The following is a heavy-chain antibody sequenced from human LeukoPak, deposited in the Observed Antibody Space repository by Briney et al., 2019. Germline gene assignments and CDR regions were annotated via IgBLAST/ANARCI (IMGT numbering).Heavy chain of an antibody. J-gene: IGHJ4*02. CDR1: GGSISSYY. D-gene: IGHD3-16*01. CDR2: IYYSGST. CDR3: ARGDYDYVWGSLLSFDY. Sequence: SETLSLTCIVSGGSISSYYWSWIRQPPGKGLEWIGYIYYSGSTNYNPSLKSRVTISVDTSKNQFSLKLSSVTAADTAVYYCARGDYDYVWGSLLSFDYWGQGTLVTVSS. V-gene: IGHV4-59*01.